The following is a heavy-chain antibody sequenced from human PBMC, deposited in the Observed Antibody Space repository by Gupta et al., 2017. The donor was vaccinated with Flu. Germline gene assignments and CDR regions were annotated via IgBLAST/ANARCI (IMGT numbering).Heavy chain of an antibody. V-gene: IGHV3-30*18. CDR3: AKDGPWTASCPYYCYYMDV. CDR2: IASDGSHK. J-gene: IGHJ6*03. D-gene: IGHD2-2*01. Sequence: QMQLVESGGGVVQFGTSLRLSCAAPGFTFSSFVLHWVRQAPGRGLEWVADIASDGSHKDYADSVGGRDTVSRDNSKNTQSLEMDRLRVENTAVYDCAKDGPWTASCPYYCYYMDVWGKGTTVTVSS. CDR1: GFTFSSFV.